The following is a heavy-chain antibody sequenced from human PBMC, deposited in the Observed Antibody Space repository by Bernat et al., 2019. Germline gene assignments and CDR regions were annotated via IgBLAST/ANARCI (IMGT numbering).Heavy chain of an antibody. D-gene: IGHD2-15*01. CDR2: IKQDGSEK. V-gene: IGHV3-7*04. CDR3: AREAVVGATGDGFDI. J-gene: IGHJ3*02. Sequence: EVQLVESGGGLVQPGGSLRLSCAASGFTFSSHWMTWVRQAPGKGPEWVANIKQDGSEKYYVEFVKGRLTISRDNAKNSLYLQMNSLRAEDTAVYYCAREAVVGATGDGFDIWGQGTMVTVSS. CDR1: GFTFSSHW.